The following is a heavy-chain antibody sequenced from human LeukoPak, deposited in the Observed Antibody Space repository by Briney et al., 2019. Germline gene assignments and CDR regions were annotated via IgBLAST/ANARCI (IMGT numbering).Heavy chain of an antibody. CDR1: GYTFTGYY. V-gene: IGHV1-2*02. D-gene: IGHD3-3*01. CDR2: INPNSGRT. CDR3: ARGRDFWSAYYNS. Sequence: ASVKVSCKASGYTFTGYYMHWVRQAPGQGLEWMGWINPNSGRTNYAQRFQGRVTMTRDTSISTAYMELSRLTFDDTAVYYCARGRDFWSAYYNSWGQGALVTVSS. J-gene: IGHJ4*02.